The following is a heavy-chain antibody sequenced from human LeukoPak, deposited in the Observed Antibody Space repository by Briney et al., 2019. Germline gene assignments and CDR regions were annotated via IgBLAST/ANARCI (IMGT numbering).Heavy chain of an antibody. D-gene: IGHD3-22*01. V-gene: IGHV1-18*01. J-gene: IGHJ4*02. CDR3: ARAQYYYDSSGNYFDY. Sequence: ASVKVSCKASGYTFTSYGISWVRQAPGQGLEWMGWISAYNGNTNYAQKLQGRVTMTTDTSTSTAYMELRSLRSDDTAVYYCARAQYYYDSSGNYFDYWGQGTLVTVSS. CDR1: GYTFTSYG. CDR2: ISAYNGNT.